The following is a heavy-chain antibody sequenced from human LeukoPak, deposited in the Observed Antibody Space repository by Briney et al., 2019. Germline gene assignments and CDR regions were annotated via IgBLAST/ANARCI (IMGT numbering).Heavy chain of an antibody. J-gene: IGHJ5*02. Sequence: GSSVKVSCKASGGTFSSYAISWVRQAPGQGLEWMGWINPNSGGTNYAQKFQGRVTMTRDTSISTAYMELSRLRSEDMAVYYCARVGVRYFDWAEFDPWGQGTLVTVSS. CDR2: INPNSGGT. CDR1: GGTFSSYA. V-gene: IGHV1-2*02. D-gene: IGHD3-9*01. CDR3: ARVGVRYFDWAEFDP.